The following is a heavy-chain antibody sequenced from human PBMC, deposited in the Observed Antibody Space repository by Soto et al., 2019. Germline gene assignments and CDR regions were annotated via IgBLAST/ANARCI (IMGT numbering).Heavy chain of an antibody. CDR3: ARDQSYYYGSGSHTYYYGMDV. Sequence: QVQLVESGGGVVQPGRSLRLSCAASGFTFSSYGMNWVRQAPGKGLEWVAVIWYDGSNKYYADSVKGRFTISRDDSKNTLYLQMNSLRAEDTAVYYCARDQSYYYGSGSHTYYYGMDVWGQGTTVTVSS. D-gene: IGHD3-10*01. J-gene: IGHJ6*02. CDR2: IWYDGSNK. CDR1: GFTFSSYG. V-gene: IGHV3-33*01.